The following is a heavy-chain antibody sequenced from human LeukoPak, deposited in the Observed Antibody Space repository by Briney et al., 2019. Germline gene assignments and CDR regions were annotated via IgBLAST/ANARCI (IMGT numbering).Heavy chain of an antibody. V-gene: IGHV4-59*01. CDR1: GGSISSYY. CDR2: IYYSENT. D-gene: IGHD3-22*01. J-gene: IGHJ4*02. Sequence: SETLSLTCTVSGGSISSYYWSWIRQPPGKGLEWIGYIYYSENTNYSPSLKSRVTMSVDTSKNQFSLRLSSVTAADTAVYYCARVTYYYDSSGYKFDYWGQGTLVTVSS. CDR3: ARVTYYYDSSGYKFDY.